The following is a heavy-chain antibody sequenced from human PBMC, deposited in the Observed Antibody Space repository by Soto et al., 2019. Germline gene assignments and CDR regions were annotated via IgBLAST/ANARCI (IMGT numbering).Heavy chain of an antibody. V-gene: IGHV3-23*01. Sequence: EVQLLESGGGLVQPGGSLRLSCVGSGFTFSAHAITCVRQAPGKGLEWVSTLGTIGAFYADSVKGRLTISRDNSKNTVNMKMNSLRGEDTAIYYCARDLTTHDYWGQGNVVTVSS. J-gene: IGHJ4*02. CDR1: GFTFSAHA. CDR3: ARDLTTHDY. CDR2: LGTIGA.